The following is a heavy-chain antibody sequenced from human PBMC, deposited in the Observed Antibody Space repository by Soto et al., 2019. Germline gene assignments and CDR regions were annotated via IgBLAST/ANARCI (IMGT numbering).Heavy chain of an antibody. CDR1: GFSLSTSGMC. D-gene: IGHD3-22*01. CDR3: ARLPHYYDSSGYYYYYGMDV. J-gene: IGHJ6*02. V-gene: IGHV2-70*01. CDR2: IDWDDDK. Sequence: SGPTLVNPTQTLTLTCTFSGFSLSTSGMCVSWIRQPPGKALEWLALIDWDDDKYYSTPLKTRLTISKDTSKNQVVLTMTNMDPVDTATYYCARLPHYYDSSGYYYYYGMDVWGQGTTVTVSS.